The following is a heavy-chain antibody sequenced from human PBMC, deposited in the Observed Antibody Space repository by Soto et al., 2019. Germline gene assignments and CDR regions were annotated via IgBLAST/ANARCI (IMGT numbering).Heavy chain of an antibody. J-gene: IGHJ4*02. Sequence: GGSLRLSCAASGFTFSNAWMNWVRQAPGKGLEWVGRIKSKTDGGTTDYAAPVKGRFTISRDDSKNTLYLQMNSLKTEDTAVYYCTTDSDILTGYFPDYWGQGTLVTVSS. V-gene: IGHV3-15*07. CDR3: TTDSDILTGYFPDY. CDR1: GFTFSNAW. CDR2: IKSKTDGGTT. D-gene: IGHD3-9*01.